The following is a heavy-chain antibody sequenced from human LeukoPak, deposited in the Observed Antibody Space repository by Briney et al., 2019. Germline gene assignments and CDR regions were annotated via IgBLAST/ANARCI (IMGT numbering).Heavy chain of an antibody. Sequence: PETLSLTCAVYGGSFSGYYRSWIRQPPAQGLEWIGEINHSGSTNYNPSLKSRVTISVDTSKNQFSLKLSSVTAADTAVYYCARSWNYDFWSGYRSGYQNWGQGTLVTVSS. J-gene: IGHJ4*02. CDR2: INHSGST. D-gene: IGHD3-3*01. CDR3: ARSWNYDFWSGYRSGYQN. V-gene: IGHV4-34*01. CDR1: GGSFSGYY.